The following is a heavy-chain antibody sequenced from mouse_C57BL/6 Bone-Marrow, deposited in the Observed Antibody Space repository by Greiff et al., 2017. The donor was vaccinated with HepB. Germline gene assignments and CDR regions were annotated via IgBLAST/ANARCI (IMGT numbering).Heavy chain of an antibody. Sequence: DVKLQESGGGLVKPGGSLKLSCAASGFTFSSYTMSWVRQTPEKRLEWVATISGGGGNTYYPDSVKGRFTISRDNSTNTLYLQMSSLRSEDTALYYCARQDYGSSYLYYFDCWGQGTTLTVSS. CDR2: ISGGGGNT. CDR1: GFTFSSYT. D-gene: IGHD1-1*01. V-gene: IGHV5-9*01. J-gene: IGHJ2*01. CDR3: ARQDYGSSYLYYFDC.